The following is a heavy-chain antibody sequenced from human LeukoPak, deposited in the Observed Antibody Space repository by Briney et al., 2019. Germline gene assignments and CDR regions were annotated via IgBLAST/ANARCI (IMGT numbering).Heavy chain of an antibody. CDR1: GYTFTGYY. CDR2: INPNSGGT. D-gene: IGHD3-10*01. Sequence: ASAKVSCKASGYTFTGYYMHWVRQAPGQGLEWMGWINPNSGGTNYAQKFQGRVTMTRDASISTAYMELSRLRSDDTAVYYCARDKEVLLWFGDGFYYYYGMDVWGQGTTVTVSS. J-gene: IGHJ6*02. CDR3: ARDKEVLLWFGDGFYYYYGMDV. V-gene: IGHV1-2*02.